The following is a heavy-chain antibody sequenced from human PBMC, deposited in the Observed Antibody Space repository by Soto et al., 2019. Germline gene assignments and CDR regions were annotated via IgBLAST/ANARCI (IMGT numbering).Heavy chain of an antibody. D-gene: IGHD3-10*01. CDR2: IIPVTETP. V-gene: IGHV1-69*06. CDR3: ARGNKGPGHYGPGSQGWYGP. J-gene: IGHJ5*02. Sequence: QVQLVQSGAEVKKPGSSVRVSCKVSGGTFISHAINWLRQAPGQGLEWMGGIIPVTETPNNAEKFQGRLTITADKSTTTVYMELSSLTLDDTAVYFCARGNKGPGHYGPGSQGWYGPWGQGTLVTVSS. CDR1: GGTFISHA.